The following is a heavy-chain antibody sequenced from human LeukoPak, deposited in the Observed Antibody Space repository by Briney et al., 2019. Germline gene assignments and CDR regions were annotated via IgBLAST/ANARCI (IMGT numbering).Heavy chain of an antibody. D-gene: IGHD3-22*01. J-gene: IGHJ4*02. CDR3: ARDQTYYYDSSGYRGLDY. Sequence: PGGSLRLSCAASGFTFSSYEMNWVRQAPGKGLEWVSYISSSGSTIYYADSVKGRFTISRDNAKNSLYLQMNSLRDEDTAVYYCARDQTYYYDSSGYRGLDYWGQGTLVTVSS. CDR2: ISSSGSTI. CDR1: GFTFSSYE. V-gene: IGHV3-48*03.